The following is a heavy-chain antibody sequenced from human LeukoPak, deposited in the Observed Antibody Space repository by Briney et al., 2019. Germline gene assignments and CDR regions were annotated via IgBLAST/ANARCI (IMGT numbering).Heavy chain of an antibody. CDR3: ARTLHSYGSLFDY. J-gene: IGHJ4*02. D-gene: IGHD5-18*01. Sequence: SQTLSLTCTVSGDSISSGGYYWSWIRQHPGKGLEWIGYIYYSGSTDYNPSLKSRVTISVDTSQNQFSLKLSSVTAADTAEYSCARTLHSYGSLFDYGGQGPLATVSS. V-gene: IGHV4-31*03. CDR2: IYYSGST. CDR1: GDSISSGGYY.